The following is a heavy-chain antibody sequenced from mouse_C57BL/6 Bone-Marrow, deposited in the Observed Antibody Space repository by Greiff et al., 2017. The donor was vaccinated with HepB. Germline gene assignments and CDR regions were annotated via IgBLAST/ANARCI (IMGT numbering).Heavy chain of an antibody. CDR2: ISSGGDYI. CDR1: GFTFSSYA. CDR3: TRDRYYGSRGYWYFDV. D-gene: IGHD1-1*01. J-gene: IGHJ1*03. V-gene: IGHV5-9-1*02. Sequence: EVNVVESGEGLVKPGGSLKLSCAASGFTFSSYAMSWVRQTPEKRLEWVAYISSGGDYISYADTVKGRFTISRDNARNTLYLQMSSLKSEDTAMYYWTRDRYYGSRGYWYFDVWGTGTTVTVSS.